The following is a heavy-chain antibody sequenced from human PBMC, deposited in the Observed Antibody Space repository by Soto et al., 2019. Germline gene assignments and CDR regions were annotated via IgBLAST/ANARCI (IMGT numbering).Heavy chain of an antibody. Sequence: PAETLSLTCAVYGGSFSGYYWSWIRQPPGKGLEWIWEINHSGSTNYNPSLKSRVTISVDTSKNQFSLKLSSVTAADTAVYYCARGKLWLTXWGQVTLFTVSX. CDR2: INHSGST. J-gene: IGHJ5*02. CDR3: ARGKLWLTX. D-gene: IGHD5-18*01. V-gene: IGHV4-34*01. CDR1: GGSFSGYY.